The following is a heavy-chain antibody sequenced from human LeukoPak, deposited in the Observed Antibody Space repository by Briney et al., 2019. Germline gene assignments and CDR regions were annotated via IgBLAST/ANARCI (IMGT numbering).Heavy chain of an antibody. CDR1: GFTFSSYA. J-gene: IGHJ4*02. Sequence: GRSLRLSCAASGFTFSSYAMHWVRQAPGKGLEWVAVISYDGSNKYYADSVKGRFTISRDNSKNTLHLQMNSLRAEDTAVYYCARDGSRRNNGSGSRYFDYWGQGTLVTVSS. CDR3: ARDGSRRNNGSGSRYFDY. CDR2: ISYDGSNK. V-gene: IGHV3-30-3*01. D-gene: IGHD3-10*01.